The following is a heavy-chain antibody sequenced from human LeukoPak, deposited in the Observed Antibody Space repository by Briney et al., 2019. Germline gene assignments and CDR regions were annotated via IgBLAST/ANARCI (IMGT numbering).Heavy chain of an antibody. D-gene: IGHD2-15*01. V-gene: IGHV3-23*01. J-gene: IGHJ4*02. CDR2: ISGSGGST. CDR1: GFTFSSYA. CDR3: AILVCSGGSCYN. Sequence: AGGSLRLSCAASGFTFSSYAMSWVRQAPGKGLEWVSAISGSGGSTYYADSVKGRFTISRGNSKNTLYLQMNSLRAEDTAVYYCAILVCSGGSCYNWGQGTLVTVSS.